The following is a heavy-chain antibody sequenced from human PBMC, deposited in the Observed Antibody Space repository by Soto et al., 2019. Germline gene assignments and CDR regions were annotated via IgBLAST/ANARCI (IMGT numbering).Heavy chain of an antibody. CDR3: ARVGRGSNTGSWTPLDY. CDR2: INSDGSST. D-gene: IGHD6-13*01. CDR1: GFTFSSYW. J-gene: IGHJ4*02. Sequence: GGSLRLSCAASGFTFSSYWMHWVRQAPGKGLVWVSRINSDGSSTSYADSVKGRFTISRDNAKNTLYLQMNSLRAEDTAVYYCARVGRGSNTGSWTPLDYWGQGTLVTVSS. V-gene: IGHV3-74*01.